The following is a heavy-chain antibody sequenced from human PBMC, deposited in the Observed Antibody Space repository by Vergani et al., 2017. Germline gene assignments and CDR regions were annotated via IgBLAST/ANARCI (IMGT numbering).Heavy chain of an antibody. V-gene: IGHV1-3*01. D-gene: IGHD3-16*01. CDR2: TNAGNGNT. CDR3: ASLIGGAYYYYGMDV. Sequence: QVQLVQSGAEVKKPEASVKVSCKASGYTFTSYAMHWVRQDPGQRLEWMGWTNAGNGNTKYSQKFQGRVTITRDTSASTAYMELSSLRSEDTAVYYCASLIGGAYYYYGMDVWGQGTTVAVSS. CDR1: GYTFTSYA. J-gene: IGHJ6*02.